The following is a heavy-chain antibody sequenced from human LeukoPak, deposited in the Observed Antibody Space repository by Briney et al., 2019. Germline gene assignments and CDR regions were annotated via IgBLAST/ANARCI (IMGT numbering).Heavy chain of an antibody. CDR1: GGSISSSSYY. J-gene: IGHJ5*02. CDR3: ARVLRFLEWYGEWFDP. D-gene: IGHD3-3*01. Sequence: KPSETLSLTCTVSGGSISSSSYYWGWIRQPPGKGLEWIGSIYYSGSTYYNPSLKSRVTISVDTSKNQFSLKLSSVTAADTAVYYCARVLRFLEWYGEWFDPWGQGTLVAVSS. CDR2: IYYSGST. V-gene: IGHV4-39*01.